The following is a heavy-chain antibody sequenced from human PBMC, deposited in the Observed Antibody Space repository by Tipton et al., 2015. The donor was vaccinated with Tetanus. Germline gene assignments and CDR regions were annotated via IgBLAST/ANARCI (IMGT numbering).Heavy chain of an antibody. J-gene: IGHJ4*02. CDR2: INHSGST. V-gene: IGHV4-34*01. D-gene: IGHD2-15*01. CDR3: AGVYCSGGSCYDGWGD. Sequence: TLSLTCAVYGGSFSGYYWSWIRQPPGKGLEWIGEINHSGSTNYNPSLKSRVTISVDTSKNQFSLKLSSVTAADTAVYYCAGVYCSGGSCYDGWGDWGQGTLVTVSS. CDR1: GGSFSGYY.